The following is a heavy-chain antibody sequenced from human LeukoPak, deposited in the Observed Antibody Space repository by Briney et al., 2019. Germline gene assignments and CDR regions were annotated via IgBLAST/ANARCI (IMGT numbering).Heavy chain of an antibody. CDR2: ISYDGSNK. D-gene: IGHD6-19*01. CDR3: AKARQWLVYDAFDI. J-gene: IGHJ3*02. Sequence: PGRSLRLSCAASGFTFSSYAMHWVRQAPGKGLEWVAVISYDGSNKYYADSVKGRFTISRDNSKNTLYLQMNSLGAEDTAVYYCAKARQWLVYDAFDIWGQGTMVTVSS. V-gene: IGHV3-30-3*01. CDR1: GFTFSSYA.